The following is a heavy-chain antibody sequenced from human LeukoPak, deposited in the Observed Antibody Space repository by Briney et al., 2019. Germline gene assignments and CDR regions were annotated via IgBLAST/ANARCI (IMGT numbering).Heavy chain of an antibody. V-gene: IGHV6-1*01. CDR3: ARVGADQLQPYYYYGMDV. D-gene: IGHD2-2*01. CDR2: TYYRSKWYN. CDR1: GDSVSSNSAA. Sequence: SQTLSLTCAISGDSVSSNSAAWNWIRQSPSRGLEWLGRTYYRSKWYNDYAVSVKSRITINPDTSKNQFSLQLNSVTPEDTAVYYCARVGADQLQPYYYYGMDVWGQGTTVTVSS. J-gene: IGHJ6*02.